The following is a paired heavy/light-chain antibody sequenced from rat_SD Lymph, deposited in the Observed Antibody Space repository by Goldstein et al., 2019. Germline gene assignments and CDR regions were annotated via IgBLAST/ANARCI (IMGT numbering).Heavy chain of an antibody. CDR2: ISSGSSYI. CDR1: GFTFSNYG. D-gene: IGHD1-10*01. Sequence: EVQLVESGGGLVQPGRSLKLSCVASGFTFSNYGMNWIRQAPGKGLEWVAYISSGSSYIYYAETVKGRFTISRDNAKNTLYLQMTSLRSEDTALYYCARAGLITTQLWFAYWGQGTLVTVSS. CDR3: ARAGLITTQLWFAY. J-gene: IGHJ3*01. V-gene: IGHV5-34*01.
Light chain of an antibody. CDR2: ETS. J-gene: IGKJ5*01. CDR3: QQGSSYPLT. CDR1: SSVSY. Sequence: EIVLTQSPTTMAASPGEKVTLTCRASSSVSYMHWYQQRSGTSPKLWIYETSKLASGVPNRFSGSGSGTSYSLTINSMETEDAATYYCQQGSSYPLTFGSGTKLEIK. V-gene: IGKV4S5*01.